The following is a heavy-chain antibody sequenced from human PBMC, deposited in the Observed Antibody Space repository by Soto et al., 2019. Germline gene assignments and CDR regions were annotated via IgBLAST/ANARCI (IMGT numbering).Heavy chain of an antibody. V-gene: IGHV3-23*01. CDR3: AKSWGDTWQESAFHI. CDR1: GFSFSSYS. D-gene: IGHD5-18*01. J-gene: IGHJ3*02. Sequence: QLLESGGDLKQPGGSLRLSCAASGFSFSSYSMSWVRQAPGKGLEWVSGMSATGRSTYYVDSVKGRFIISRDNSWKTLYLQMNSLRADDTAVYYCAKSWGDTWQESAFHIWGLGTMVTVSA. CDR2: MSATGRST.